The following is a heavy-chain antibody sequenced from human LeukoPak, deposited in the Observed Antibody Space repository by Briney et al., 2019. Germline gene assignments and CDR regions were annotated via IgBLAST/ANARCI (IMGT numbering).Heavy chain of an antibody. D-gene: IGHD6-25*01. V-gene: IGHV3-7*01. CDR2: IKEDGGKK. J-gene: IGHJ3*02. CDR1: GFTLSSYW. CDR3: ARDSRSWRSSDCRGDAFDI. Sequence: GGSLRLSCGASGFTLSSYWMTWVRQAPGKGLEWVANIKEDGGKKSYVAPVRGRFTISRDNAENSLYLQMNSLRAEDTAVYYCARDSRSWRSSDCRGDAFDICSEGTIPTVSS.